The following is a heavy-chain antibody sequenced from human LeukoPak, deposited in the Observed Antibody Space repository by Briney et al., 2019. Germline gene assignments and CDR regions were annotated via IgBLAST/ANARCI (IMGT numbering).Heavy chain of an antibody. Sequence: GGSLRLSCAASGFTFSSYAMHWVRQAPGKGLEWVAVISYDGSNKYYADSVKGRFTISRDNSKNTLYLQMNSLRAEDTAVYYCARSRGSIAARPNAFDIWGQGTMVTVSS. V-gene: IGHV3-30-3*01. CDR2: ISYDGSNK. J-gene: IGHJ3*02. CDR1: GFTFSSYA. CDR3: ARSRGSIAARPNAFDI. D-gene: IGHD6-6*01.